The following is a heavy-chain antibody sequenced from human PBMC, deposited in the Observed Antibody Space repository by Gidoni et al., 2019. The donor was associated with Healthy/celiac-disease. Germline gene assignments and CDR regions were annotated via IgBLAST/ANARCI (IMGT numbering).Heavy chain of an antibody. CDR2: IIPILGIA. CDR3: ARDVTMVRGVPPADWFDP. V-gene: IGHV1-69*04. Sequence: EVKKPGSSVKVSCKASGGTFSSYAISWVRQAPGQGLEWMGRIIPILGIANYAQKFQGRVTITADKSTSTAYMELSSLRSEDTAVYYCARDVTMVRGVPPADWFDPWGQGTLVTVSS. D-gene: IGHD3-10*01. J-gene: IGHJ5*02. CDR1: GGTFSSYA.